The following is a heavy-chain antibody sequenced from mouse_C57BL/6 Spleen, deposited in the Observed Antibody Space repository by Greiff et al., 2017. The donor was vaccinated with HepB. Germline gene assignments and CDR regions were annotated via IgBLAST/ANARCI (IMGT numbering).Heavy chain of an antibody. D-gene: IGHD3-2*02. CDR2: IDPETGGT. CDR3: TRGKLSSGSRTWFAY. Sequence: VQLQQSGAELVRPGASVTLSCKASGYTFTDYEMHWVKQTPVHGLEWIGAIDPETGGTAYNQKFKGKAILTADKSSSTAYMELRSLTSEDSAVYYCTRGKLSSGSRTWFAYWGQGTLVTVSA. J-gene: IGHJ3*01. V-gene: IGHV1-15*01. CDR1: GYTFTDYE.